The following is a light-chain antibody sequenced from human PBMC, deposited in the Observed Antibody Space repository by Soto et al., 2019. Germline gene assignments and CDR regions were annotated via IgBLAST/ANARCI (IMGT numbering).Light chain of an antibody. Sequence: EILMTQSPATLSVSPGERATLSCRASQSVGSDLAWYQQKPGQAPRLLIYGASTRATGIPARVRGSGSGTEFTLTISSLQSEDFALYYCQQYNNWPYAFGQGTKLEIK. CDR1: QSVGSD. V-gene: IGKV3-15*01. CDR3: QQYNNWPYA. CDR2: GAS. J-gene: IGKJ2*01.